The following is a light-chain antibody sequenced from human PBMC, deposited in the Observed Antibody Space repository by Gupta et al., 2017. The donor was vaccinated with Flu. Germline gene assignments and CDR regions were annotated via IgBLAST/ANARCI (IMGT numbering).Light chain of an antibody. CDR3: QQYERMPWT. CDR1: QSVLHRSNNKNY. V-gene: IGKV4-1*01. J-gene: IGKJ1*01. CDR2: WSF. Sequence: VLTQSPDSLAVSLGERATINCKSSQSVLHRSNNKNYSAWYQQKPGQPPKVLIYWSFTRESGVPDRFSGSGAGTDFTLTISRLQAEDVAVYYCQQYERMPWTFGQGTKVEIK.